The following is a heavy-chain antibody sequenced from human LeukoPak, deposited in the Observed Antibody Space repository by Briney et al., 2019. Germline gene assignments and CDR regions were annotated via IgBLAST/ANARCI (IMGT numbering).Heavy chain of an antibody. CDR2: ISGTGCST. V-gene: IGHV3-23*01. CDR3: AKDRGDVGNRNGFFDF. CDR1: GFTFATYA. J-gene: IGHJ4*02. Sequence: PGGSLRLSCAASGFTFATYAMRWVRQAPAKGLEWVAGISGTGCSTYYADSVKGRFTISSDNSKNALYLQLNGLRADDTAVYYCAKDRGDVGNRNGFFDFWGQGTLVTVSS. D-gene: IGHD1-14*01.